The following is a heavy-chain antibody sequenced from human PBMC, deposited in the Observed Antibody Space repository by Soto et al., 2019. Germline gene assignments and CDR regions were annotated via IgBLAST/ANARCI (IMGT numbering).Heavy chain of an antibody. V-gene: IGHV3-15*07. CDR2: VKSKTHGGTT. CDR3: TTDSYITVTPVRLDY. CDR1: GFTFFNAW. J-gene: IGHJ4*01. Sequence: GGALRLSCAASGFTFFNAWINLGRQGPGKGLEWVGRVKSKTHGGTTDFAASVKGRFAISRDDSISMAFMRMNSLKIEDTAVYYCTTDSYITVTPVRLDYWGHGTLVTVSS. D-gene: IGHD4-4*01.